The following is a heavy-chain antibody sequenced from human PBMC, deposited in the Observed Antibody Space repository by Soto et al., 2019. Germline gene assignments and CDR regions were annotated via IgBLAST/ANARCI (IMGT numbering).Heavy chain of an antibody. CDR1: GFTFSSYA. V-gene: IGHV3-23*01. D-gene: IGHD6-19*01. J-gene: IGHJ4*02. CDR2: ISGSGGST. CDR3: AKRSGDSSGWADFDY. Sequence: GSLRLSCAASGFTFSSYAMSWVSQAPGKGLEWVSAISGSGGSTYYADSVKGRFTISRDNSKNTLYLQMNSLRAEDTAVYYCAKRSGDSSGWADFDYWGQGTLVTVPS.